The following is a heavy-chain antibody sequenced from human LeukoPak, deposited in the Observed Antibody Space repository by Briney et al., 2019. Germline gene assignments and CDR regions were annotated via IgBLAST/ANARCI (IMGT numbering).Heavy chain of an antibody. CDR3: ARQIVGATNRFDY. V-gene: IGHV4-34*01. CDR2: INHSGST. Sequence: SETLSLTCAVYGGSFSGYYWSWIRQPPGKGLEWIGEINHSGSTNYNPSLKSRVTISVDPSKNQFSLKLSSVTAADTAVCYCARQIVGATNRFDYWGQGTLVTVSS. D-gene: IGHD1-26*01. CDR1: GGSFSGYY. J-gene: IGHJ4*02.